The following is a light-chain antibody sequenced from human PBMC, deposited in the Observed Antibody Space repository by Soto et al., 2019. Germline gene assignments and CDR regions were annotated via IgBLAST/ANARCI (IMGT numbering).Light chain of an antibody. J-gene: IGLJ3*02. V-gene: IGLV2-14*03. CDR2: DVS. CDR3: CSYTVTTTRDGRV. Sequence: QSALTQPASVSGSPGQSIAISCTGTSSDVGGYNYVSWYRQHPGKAPELIIYDVSNRPSGVSSRFSGSKSGNTASLTISGLQAEDEADYYCCSYTVTTTRDGRVFGGGTQLTVL. CDR1: SSDVGGYNY.